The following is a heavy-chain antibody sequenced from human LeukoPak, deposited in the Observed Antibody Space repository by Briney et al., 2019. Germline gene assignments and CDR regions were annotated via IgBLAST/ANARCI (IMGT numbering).Heavy chain of an antibody. CDR2: IKTKTDGGTT. Sequence: KPGGSLRLSCAISGFTFSNAWMSWVRQAPVKGLEWVGRIKTKTDGGTTDYAAPVKGRFTISRDDSKNTLYLQIDSLKTEDTAVYYCTTESPHCNTTSCPRGGLDYWGQGTLVTVSS. D-gene: IGHD2-2*01. J-gene: IGHJ4*02. V-gene: IGHV3-15*01. CDR1: GFTFSNAW. CDR3: TTESPHCNTTSCPRGGLDY.